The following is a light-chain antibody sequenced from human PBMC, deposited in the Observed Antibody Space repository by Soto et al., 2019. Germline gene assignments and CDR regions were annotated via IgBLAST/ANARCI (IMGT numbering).Light chain of an antibody. V-gene: IGLV2-14*01. J-gene: IGLJ1*01. CDR1: SSDIGGYKY. CDR3: SSYTSINTHV. Sequence: QSALTQPASVSGSPGQSITISCTGTSSDIGGYKYVSWYQQNPDKAPKLMIYDVSYRPSGVSDRFSGSKSGNTASLTISGLQAEDEADYYCSSYTSINTHVFGTGTK. CDR2: DVS.